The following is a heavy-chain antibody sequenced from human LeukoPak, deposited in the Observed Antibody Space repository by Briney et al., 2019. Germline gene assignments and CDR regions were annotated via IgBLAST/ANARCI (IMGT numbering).Heavy chain of an antibody. CDR3: ARGPDIVVVPAAMGFDH. J-gene: IGHJ4*02. V-gene: IGHV1-2*02. CDR1: GYTFTGYY. D-gene: IGHD2-2*01. Sequence: ASVKVSCKASGYTFTGYYMHWVRQAPGQGLEWMGWINPNSGGTNYAQKFQGRVTMTRDTSISTAYMELSRLRSDDTAVYYCARGPDIVVVPAAMGFDHWGQGTLVTVSS. CDR2: INPNSGGT.